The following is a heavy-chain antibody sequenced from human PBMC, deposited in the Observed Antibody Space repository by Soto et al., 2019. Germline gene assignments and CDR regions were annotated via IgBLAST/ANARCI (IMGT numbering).Heavy chain of an antibody. Sequence: QVQLVQSGAEVKKPGSSVKVSCKASGGPFSSYGFSWVRQAPGQGLEWMGGIIPIIDTTNYARKVQGRVTITADESTSTAYMELSSLTSDDTAAYYCAIDMPDDGFDIWGQGTMVTVSS. CDR1: GGPFSSYG. CDR2: IIPIIDTT. CDR3: AIDMPDDGFDI. D-gene: IGHD2-2*01. J-gene: IGHJ3*02. V-gene: IGHV1-69*01.